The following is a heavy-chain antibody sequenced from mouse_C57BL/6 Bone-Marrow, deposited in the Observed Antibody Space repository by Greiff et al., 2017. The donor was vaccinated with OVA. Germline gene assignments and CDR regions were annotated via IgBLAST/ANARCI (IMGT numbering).Heavy chain of an antibody. Sequence: EVKVVESGEGLVKPGGSLKLSCAASGFTFSSYAMSWVRQTPEKRLEWVAYISSGGDYIYYADTVKGRFTISRDNARNTLYLQMSSLKSEDTAMYYCTRGRIYYDYGAYWGQGTLVTVSA. CDR2: ISSGGDYI. CDR3: TRGRIYYDYGAY. D-gene: IGHD2-4*01. J-gene: IGHJ3*01. V-gene: IGHV5-9-1*02. CDR1: GFTFSSYA.